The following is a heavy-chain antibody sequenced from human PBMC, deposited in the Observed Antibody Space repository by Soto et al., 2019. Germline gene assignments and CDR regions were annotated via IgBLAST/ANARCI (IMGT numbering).Heavy chain of an antibody. J-gene: IGHJ4*02. CDR2: IIPIFGTA. Sequence: QVQLVQSGAEVKKPGSSVKVSCKASGGTFSSYAISWVRQAPGQGLEWMGGIIPIFGTANYAQKFQGRVTITADESTSTAYRELSSLRSEDTAVYYCATMTPGVVDNSDFDYWGQGTLVTVSS. CDR1: GGTFSSYA. CDR3: ATMTPGVVDNSDFDY. D-gene: IGHD3-3*01. V-gene: IGHV1-69*01.